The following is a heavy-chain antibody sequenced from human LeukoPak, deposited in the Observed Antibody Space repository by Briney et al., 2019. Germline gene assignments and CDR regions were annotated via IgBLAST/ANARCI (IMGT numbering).Heavy chain of an antibody. V-gene: IGHV3-49*04. CDR1: GFTFGDYA. CDR3: TRVIPYYYGAFDI. Sequence: GGSLRPSCTTSGFTFGDYAMSWVRQAPGKGLEGVGFIRTKAYGWTTEYAASVQGRFTISRDDSKSIVYQQMNSLNTEDTAVYYCTRVIPYYYGAFDIWGQGTMVTVSS. CDR2: IRTKAYGWTT. D-gene: IGHD3-10*01. J-gene: IGHJ3*02.